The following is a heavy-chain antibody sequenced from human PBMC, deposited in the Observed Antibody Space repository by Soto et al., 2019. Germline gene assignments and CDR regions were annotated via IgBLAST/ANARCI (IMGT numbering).Heavy chain of an antibody. CDR2: IYPGDSDT. CDR3: ARQDGYALYYFDS. CDR1: GYSFNNYW. J-gene: IGHJ4*02. D-gene: IGHD5-12*01. V-gene: IGHV5-51*01. Sequence: XESLNSSCRGSGYSFNNYWIGWVRQMPGKGLEWMGIIYPGDSDTRYSPSFRGQVTISADKSISSAYLQWSSLKASDTAMYYCARQDGYALYYFDSWGQGALVTVSS.